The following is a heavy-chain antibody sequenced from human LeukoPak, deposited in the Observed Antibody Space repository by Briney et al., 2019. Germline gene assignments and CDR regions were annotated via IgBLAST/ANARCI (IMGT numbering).Heavy chain of an antibody. Sequence: PGGSLRLSCAASGFTFSSYALTWVRQAPGKGLEWVSSISGSGDTTYYADSVKGRFTISRDNSKNTLYLQMNSLRAEDTAVYYCAKDLAPVYGDYGYFYYGMDVWGQGTTVTVSS. CDR2: ISGSGDTT. D-gene: IGHD4-17*01. CDR1: GFTFSSYA. V-gene: IGHV3-23*01. CDR3: AKDLAPVYGDYGYFYYGMDV. J-gene: IGHJ6*02.